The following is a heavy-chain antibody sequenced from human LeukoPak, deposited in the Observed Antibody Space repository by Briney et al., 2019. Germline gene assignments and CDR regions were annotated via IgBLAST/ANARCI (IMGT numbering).Heavy chain of an antibody. CDR3: AREDRSRSSDPFDY. Sequence: RPSETLSLTCTVSGGSISSYYWNWIRQPPGKGLEWIGYIYYSGSTNYNPSLKSRLTISVDTSKNQFSLKLSSVTAADTAVCYCAREDRSRSSDPFDYWGQGTLVTVSS. D-gene: IGHD1-26*01. V-gene: IGHV4-59*01. CDR2: IYYSGST. J-gene: IGHJ4*02. CDR1: GGSISSYY.